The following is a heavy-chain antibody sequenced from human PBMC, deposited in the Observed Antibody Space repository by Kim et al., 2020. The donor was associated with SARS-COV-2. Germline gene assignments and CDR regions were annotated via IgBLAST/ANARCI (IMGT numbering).Heavy chain of an antibody. CDR1: GFTFSSYG. V-gene: IGHV3-30*18. D-gene: IGHD3-10*01. Sequence: GGSLRLSCAASGFTFSSYGMHWVRQAPGKGLEWVAVISYDGSNKYYADSVKGRFTISRDNSKNTLYLQMNSLRAEDTAVYYCAKEIKADYYGSGGYYGMDVWGQGTTVTVSS. J-gene: IGHJ6*02. CDR2: ISYDGSNK. CDR3: AKEIKADYYGSGGYYGMDV.